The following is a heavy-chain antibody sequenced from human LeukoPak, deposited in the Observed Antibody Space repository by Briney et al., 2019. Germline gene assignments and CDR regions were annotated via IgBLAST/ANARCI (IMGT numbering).Heavy chain of an antibody. V-gene: IGHV4-59*01. CDR1: GESITNYY. D-gene: IGHD2-8*01. CDR2: IHHSGST. Sequence: PSETLSLTCTVSGESITNYYWSWIRQPPGKGLEWIGYIHHSGSTNYNPSLKSRVTISVDTSKNQFSLKLTSVTAADTAVYYCVRSAGGVWGQGTLVTVSS. CDR3: VRSAGGV. J-gene: IGHJ4*02.